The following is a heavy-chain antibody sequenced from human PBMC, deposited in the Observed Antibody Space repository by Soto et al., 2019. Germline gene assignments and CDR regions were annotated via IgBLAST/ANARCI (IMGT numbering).Heavy chain of an antibody. Sequence: GASVKVSCKASGYTFTSYAMHWVRQAPGQRLEWMGWINAGNGNTKYSQKFQGRVTITRDTSASTAYMELSSLRSEDTAVYYCAVLYDILTGYPQDYYYGMDVWGQGTTVTVSS. CDR1: GYTFTSYA. CDR3: AVLYDILTGYPQDYYYGMDV. CDR2: INAGNGNT. D-gene: IGHD3-9*01. V-gene: IGHV1-3*01. J-gene: IGHJ6*02.